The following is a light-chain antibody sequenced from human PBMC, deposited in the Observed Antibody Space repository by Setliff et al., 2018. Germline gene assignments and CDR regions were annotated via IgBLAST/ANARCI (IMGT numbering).Light chain of an antibody. CDR3: ATWDDSLNGPV. Sequence: QSALTQPPSASGTPGRRVTISCSGSRSNIGSNAVNWYQLLPGTAPKFLMYSNNQRASGVPDRFSGSKSGTSASLAISGLQSEDEVDYYCATWDDSLNGPVFGGGTKVTVL. CDR2: SNN. J-gene: IGLJ2*01. V-gene: IGLV1-44*01. CDR1: RSNIGSNA.